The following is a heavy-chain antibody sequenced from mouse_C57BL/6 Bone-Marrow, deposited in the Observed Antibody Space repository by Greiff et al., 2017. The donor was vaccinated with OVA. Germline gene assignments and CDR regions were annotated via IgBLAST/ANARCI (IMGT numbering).Heavy chain of an antibody. CDR3: ARILLGRYFDY. J-gene: IGHJ2*01. D-gene: IGHD4-1*01. Sequence: EVKLQESGPGLVKPSQSLSLTCSVTGYSITSGYYWNWIRQFPGNKLEWMGYISYDGSNNYNPSLKNRISITRDTSKNQLFLKLNSVTTEDTATYYCARILLGRYFDYWGQGTTLTVSS. V-gene: IGHV3-6*01. CDR2: ISYDGSN. CDR1: GYSITSGYY.